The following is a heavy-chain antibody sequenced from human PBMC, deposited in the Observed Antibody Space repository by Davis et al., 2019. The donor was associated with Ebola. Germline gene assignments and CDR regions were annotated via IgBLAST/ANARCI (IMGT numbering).Heavy chain of an antibody. CDR1: GGTFSSYA. Sequence: SVKVSCKASGGTFSSYAISWVRQAPGQGLEWMGRIIPILGIANYAQKFQGRVTITADESTSTAYMELSSLRSEDTAVYYCAGRYCSGGSCYSRGYYYYGMDVWGQGTTVTVSS. CDR2: IIPILGIA. CDR3: AGRYCSGGSCYSRGYYYYGMDV. V-gene: IGHV1-69*04. D-gene: IGHD2-15*01. J-gene: IGHJ6*02.